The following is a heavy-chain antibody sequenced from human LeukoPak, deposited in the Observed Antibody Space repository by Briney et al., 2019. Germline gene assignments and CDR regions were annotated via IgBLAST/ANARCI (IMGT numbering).Heavy chain of an antibody. J-gene: IGHJ6*03. CDR2: ISSSSSYI. CDR1: GFTFSSYS. CDR3: ARDPPSKARRYYYYMDV. Sequence: PGGSLRLSCAASGFTFSSYSMNWVRQAPGKGLEWVSPISSSSSYIYYADSVKGRFTISRDNAKNSLYLQMNSLRAEDTAVYYCARDPPSKARRYYYYMDVWGKGTTVTVSS. V-gene: IGHV3-21*01. D-gene: IGHD6-6*01.